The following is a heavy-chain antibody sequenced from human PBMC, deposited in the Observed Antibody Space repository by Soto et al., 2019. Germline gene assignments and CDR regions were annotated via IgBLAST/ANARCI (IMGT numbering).Heavy chain of an antibody. CDR2: ILHDGSAE. Sequence: GGSLRLSCAASGFTFTSYGMHWVRQAPGKGLEWMALILHDGSAEYYADSVKGRFTISRDNSKNTLYLQMNSLRAEDTAVYYCARSRDGYSFYFYYGMDGWGQGTTVTVS. V-gene: IGHV3-30*03. D-gene: IGHD4-4*01. CDR1: GFTFTSYG. CDR3: ARSRDGYSFYFYYGMDG. J-gene: IGHJ6*02.